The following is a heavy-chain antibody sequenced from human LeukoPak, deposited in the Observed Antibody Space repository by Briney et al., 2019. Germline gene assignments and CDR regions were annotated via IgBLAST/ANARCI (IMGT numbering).Heavy chain of an antibody. D-gene: IGHD3-10*01. J-gene: IGHJ4*02. CDR1: GGSISSSSYY. CDR3: ARASRYYYGG. Sequence: SETLSLTCTVSGGSISSSSYYWGWIRQPPGKGLEWIGSIYYSGSTYYNPSLKSRVTISVDTSKNQFSLKLSSVTAADTAVYYCARASRYYYGGWGQGTLVTVSS. CDR2: IYYSGST. V-gene: IGHV4-39*07.